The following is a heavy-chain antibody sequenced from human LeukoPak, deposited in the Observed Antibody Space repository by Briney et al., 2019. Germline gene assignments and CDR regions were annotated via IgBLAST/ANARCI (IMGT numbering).Heavy chain of an antibody. CDR2: ISSSGSTI. V-gene: IGHV3-11*01. Sequence: GGSLRLSCSASGFTFSDYYMSWIRQAPGKGLEWVSYISSSGSTIYYADSVKGRFTISRDNAKNSLYLQMNSLRAEDTAVYYCARDVKRSPFDYWGQGTLVTVSS. CDR3: ARDVKRSPFDY. J-gene: IGHJ4*02. CDR1: GFTFSDYY.